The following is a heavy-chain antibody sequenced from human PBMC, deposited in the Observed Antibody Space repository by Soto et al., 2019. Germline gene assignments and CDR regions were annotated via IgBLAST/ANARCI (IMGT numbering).Heavy chain of an antibody. J-gene: IGHJ3*02. CDR2: IYPGDSDT. D-gene: IGHD1-7*01. V-gene: IGHV5-51*01. CDR1: GYSFTSYW. Sequence: GESLKISCKGSGYSFTSYWIGWVRQMPGKGLEWMGIIYPGDSDTRYSPSFQGQVTISADKSISTAYLQWSSLKASDTAMYYCAKTWDPELSLFDAFDIWGQGXMVTV. CDR3: AKTWDPELSLFDAFDI.